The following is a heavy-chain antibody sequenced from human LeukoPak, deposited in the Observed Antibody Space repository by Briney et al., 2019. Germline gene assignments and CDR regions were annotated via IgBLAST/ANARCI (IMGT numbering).Heavy chain of an antibody. D-gene: IGHD3-22*01. CDR3: ARWRLLTMIVVDLDY. V-gene: IGHV1-2*06. Sequence: ASVKVSCKASGYTFTGYYMHWVRQAPGQGLEWMGRINPNSGGTNYAQKFQGRVTMTRDTSISTAYMELSRLRSDDTAVYYCARWRLLTMIVVDLDYWGQGTLVTVSS. CDR2: INPNSGGT. CDR1: GYTFTGYY. J-gene: IGHJ4*02.